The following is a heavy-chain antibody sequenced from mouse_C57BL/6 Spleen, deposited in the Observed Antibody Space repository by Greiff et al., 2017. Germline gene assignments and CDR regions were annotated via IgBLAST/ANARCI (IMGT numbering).Heavy chain of an antibody. J-gene: IGHJ2*01. CDR1: GYTFISYW. Sequence: VQLQQPGAELVMPGASVKLSCKASGYTFISYWMHWVKQRPGQGLEWIGEIGPSDSYTNYTQKFKGKSTLTVDKSSSTAYMQLSSLTSEDSAVFYCAKLTGTGGGGFDYWGQGTTLTVSS. CDR2: IGPSDSYT. CDR3: AKLTGTGGGGFDY. D-gene: IGHD4-1*01. V-gene: IGHV1-69*01.